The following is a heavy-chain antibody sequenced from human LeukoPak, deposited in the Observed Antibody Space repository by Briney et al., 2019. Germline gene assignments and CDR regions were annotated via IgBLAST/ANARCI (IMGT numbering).Heavy chain of an antibody. CDR3: AKVGGDSGSYYDY. CDR2: ISYDGSNK. CDR1: GFTFSSYG. D-gene: IGHD1-26*01. V-gene: IGHV3-30*18. Sequence: PGRSLRLSCAASGFTFSSYGMHWVRQAPGKGLEWVAVISYDGSNKCYADSVKGRFTISRDNSKNTLYLQMNSLRAEDTAVYYCAKVGGDSGSYYDYWGQGTLVTVSS. J-gene: IGHJ4*02.